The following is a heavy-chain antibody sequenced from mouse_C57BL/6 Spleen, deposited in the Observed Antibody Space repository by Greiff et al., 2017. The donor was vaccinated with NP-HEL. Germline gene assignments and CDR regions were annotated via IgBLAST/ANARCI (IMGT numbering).Heavy chain of an antibody. Sequence: EVQLQQSGAELVKPGASVKLSCTASGFNIKDYYMHWVKQRTEQGLEWIGRIDPEDGETKYAPKFQGKATVTADTSSNTAYLQISSLTSEDTAVYYCARPYDYGSSCWYFDVWGTGTTVTVSS. V-gene: IGHV14-2*01. D-gene: IGHD1-1*01. CDR3: ARPYDYGSSCWYFDV. J-gene: IGHJ1*03. CDR1: GFNIKDYY. CDR2: IDPEDGET.